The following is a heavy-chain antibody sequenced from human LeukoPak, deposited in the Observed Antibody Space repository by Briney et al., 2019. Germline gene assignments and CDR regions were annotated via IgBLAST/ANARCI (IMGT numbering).Heavy chain of an antibody. V-gene: IGHV3-74*01. Sequence: GGSLRLSCAASGFNFSSYWMHWVRQAPGKGLVWISRINYDGTTTSYADSVKGRFTISRDNSKNTLYLQMNSLRAEDTAVYYCARNYGAAGYWGQGTLVTVSS. CDR3: ARNYGAAGY. CDR1: GFNFSSYW. D-gene: IGHD4/OR15-4a*01. J-gene: IGHJ4*02. CDR2: INYDGTTT.